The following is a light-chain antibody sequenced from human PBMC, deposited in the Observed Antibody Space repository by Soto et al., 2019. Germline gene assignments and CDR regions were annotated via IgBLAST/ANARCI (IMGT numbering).Light chain of an antibody. CDR3: QQLESYPST. CDR1: QGISCY. Sequence: IQLTEAPFFLSACVGDWVAIAFRASQGISCYLAWYQQIPGRAAILLIYAASTLQRGVPSRFSGSGSGTEFTLTISSLQPEDFATYYGQQLESYPSTFCGGTKVDIK. CDR2: AAS. J-gene: IGKJ4*01. V-gene: IGKV1-9*01.